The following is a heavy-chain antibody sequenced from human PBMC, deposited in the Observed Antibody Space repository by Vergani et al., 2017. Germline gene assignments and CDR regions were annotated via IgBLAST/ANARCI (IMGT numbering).Heavy chain of an antibody. J-gene: IGHJ4*02. Sequence: QLQLQESGPGLVKPSETLSLTCTVSGGSISSSSYYWGWIRQPPGKGLEWIGSIHYSGSTYYNPSLKSRVTITVDTSKNQFYLKLVSVTAADTAVYYCARDGSLGSGYYLYWGQGTLVTVSS. CDR3: ARDGSLGSGYYLY. CDR2: IHYSGST. CDR1: GGSISSSSYY. V-gene: IGHV4-39*07. D-gene: IGHD3-22*01.